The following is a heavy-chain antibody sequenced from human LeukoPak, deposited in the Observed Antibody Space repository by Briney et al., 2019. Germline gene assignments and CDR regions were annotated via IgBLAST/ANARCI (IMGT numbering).Heavy chain of an antibody. CDR3: ARAQGPYYDILTGYGGDYFDY. J-gene: IGHJ4*02. V-gene: IGHV3-21*01. CDR2: ISSSSSYI. CDR1: GFTFSSYS. D-gene: IGHD3-9*01. Sequence: GGSLRPSCAASGFTFSSYSMNWVRQAPGKGLEWVSSISSSSSYIYYADSVKGRFTISRDNAKNSLYLQMNSLRAEDTAVYYCARAQGPYYDILTGYGGDYFDYWGQGTLVTVSS.